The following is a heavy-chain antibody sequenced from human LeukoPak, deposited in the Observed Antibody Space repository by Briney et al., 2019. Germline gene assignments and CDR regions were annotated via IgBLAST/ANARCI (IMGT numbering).Heavy chain of an antibody. D-gene: IGHD5-24*01. V-gene: IGHV1-2*04. J-gene: IGHJ4*02. CDR3: ATQPGRDGYSYFDY. CDR2: INPNSGGT. CDR1: GYTFTGYY. Sequence: ASVKVSCKASGYTFTGYYMHGVRQAPGQGLEWMGWINPNSGGTNYAQKFQGWVTMTRDTSISTAYMELSRLRSDDTAVYYCATQPGRDGYSYFDYWGQGTLVTVSS.